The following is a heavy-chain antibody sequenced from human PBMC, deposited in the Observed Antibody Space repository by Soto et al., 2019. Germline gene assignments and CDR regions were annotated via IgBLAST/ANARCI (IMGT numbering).Heavy chain of an antibody. CDR1: GFTFSSYA. V-gene: IGHV3-23*01. D-gene: IGHD3-16*01. CDR3: AKGPDNVLFWGPRPYYYGMDV. J-gene: IGHJ6*02. Sequence: PGGSLRLSCAASGFTFSSYAMSWVRQAPGKGLEWVSAISGSGGSTYYADSVKGRFTISRDNSKNTLYLQMNSLRAEDTAVYYCAKGPDNVLFWGPRPYYYGMDVWGQGTSVTV. CDR2: ISGSGGST.